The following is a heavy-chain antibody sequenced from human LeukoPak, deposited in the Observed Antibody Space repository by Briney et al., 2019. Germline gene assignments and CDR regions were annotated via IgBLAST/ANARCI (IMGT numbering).Heavy chain of an antibody. D-gene: IGHD1-1*01. Sequence: PGGSLRLSCAASGFTFSNSWMHWVRQAPGKGLVWVSVIKSDGSNTKYADSVKGRFTISRDNAKNALYLQMNSLRAEDSAVYYCASQLELGGWGQGTMVTVSS. CDR2: IKSDGSNT. J-gene: IGHJ3*01. V-gene: IGHV3-74*03. CDR1: GFTFSNSW. CDR3: ASQLELGG.